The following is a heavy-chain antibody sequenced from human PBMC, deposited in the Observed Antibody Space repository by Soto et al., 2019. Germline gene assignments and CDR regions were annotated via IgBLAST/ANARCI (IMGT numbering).Heavy chain of an antibody. J-gene: IGHJ5*02. D-gene: IGHD3-22*01. Sequence: SETLSLTCTVSGGSISSYYWSWIRQPPGKGLEWIGYIYYSGSTNYNPSLKSRVTISVDTSKNQFSLKLSSVTAADTAVYYCARDQGYYDSSGYVAEGGFDTWGQGTLVTVSS. CDR3: ARDQGYYDSSGYVAEGGFDT. CDR2: IYYSGST. CDR1: GGSISSYY. V-gene: IGHV4-59*01.